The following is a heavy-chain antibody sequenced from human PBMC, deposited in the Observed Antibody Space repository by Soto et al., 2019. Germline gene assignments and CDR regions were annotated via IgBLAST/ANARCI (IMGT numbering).Heavy chain of an antibody. Sequence: SETLSLTCTVSGGSVSSGSYYWSWIRQPPGKGLEWIGYIYYSGSTNYNPSLKSRVTISVDTSKNQFSLKLSSVTAADTAVYYCASSMEDFWSGSASKNYYYYGMDVWGQGTTVTVSS. CDR1: GGSVSSGSYY. CDR2: IYYSGST. J-gene: IGHJ6*02. V-gene: IGHV4-61*01. CDR3: ASSMEDFWSGSASKNYYYYGMDV. D-gene: IGHD3-3*01.